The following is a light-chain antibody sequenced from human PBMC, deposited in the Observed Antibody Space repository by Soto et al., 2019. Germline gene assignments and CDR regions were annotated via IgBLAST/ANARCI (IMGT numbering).Light chain of an antibody. Sequence: DIQMTQSPSTLSASVGDRVTITCRASQSIISWVAWYQQKPGKAPKLLIYKASSLESGVPSSFSGSGSGTEFTLTISSLQPDDFATYYCQQYNSYSTCGQGTKVEIK. CDR2: KAS. CDR1: QSIISW. CDR3: QQYNSYST. J-gene: IGKJ1*01. V-gene: IGKV1-5*03.